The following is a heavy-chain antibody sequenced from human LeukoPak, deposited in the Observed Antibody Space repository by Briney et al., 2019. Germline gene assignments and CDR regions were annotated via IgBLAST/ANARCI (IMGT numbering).Heavy chain of an antibody. J-gene: IGHJ4*02. D-gene: IGHD1-26*01. Sequence: AAVKVSCKASGYIFISYYMHGVRQAPGQGLEWMGIINPSGGSTSYAQKFQGRVTMTRDTSTSTVYMELSSLRSEDTAVYYCARSFIVGATSGYYFKYWGQGTLVTVSS. CDR1: GYIFISYY. CDR2: INPSGGST. CDR3: ARSFIVGATSGYYFKY. V-gene: IGHV1-46*01.